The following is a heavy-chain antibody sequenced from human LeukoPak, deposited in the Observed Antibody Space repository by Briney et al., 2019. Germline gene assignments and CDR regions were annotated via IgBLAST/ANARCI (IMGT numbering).Heavy chain of an antibody. Sequence: GGSLTLSCAASGFPFSSYGMHWVRQAPGKGLEGVAIIWYDGSNEYNADSVKGRFTISRHNSKNALYLQMYSLRAEDTAVYYCARALWPYYFDYWGQGTLVTVSS. CDR1: GFPFSSYG. CDR2: IWYDGSNE. CDR3: ARALWPYYFDY. D-gene: IGHD2-21*01. J-gene: IGHJ4*02. V-gene: IGHV3-33*01.